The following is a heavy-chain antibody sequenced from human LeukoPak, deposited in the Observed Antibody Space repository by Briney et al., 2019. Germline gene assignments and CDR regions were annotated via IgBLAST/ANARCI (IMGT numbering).Heavy chain of an antibody. D-gene: IGHD5-12*01. Sequence: QPGGSLRLSCAASGFTFSNYWMAWVRQAPGKGLEWVANIKQDGSEKYYVDSVKGRFTISRDNAKNSLYLQLNSLRAEDTAVYYCARARGGYDFDYWGQGTLVTVSS. CDR2: IKQDGSEK. CDR3: ARARGGYDFDY. J-gene: IGHJ4*02. CDR1: GFTFSNYW. V-gene: IGHV3-7*03.